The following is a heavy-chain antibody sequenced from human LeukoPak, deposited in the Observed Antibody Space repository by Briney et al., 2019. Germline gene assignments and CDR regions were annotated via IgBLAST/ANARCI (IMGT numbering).Heavy chain of an antibody. CDR1: GDSISSGVFY. J-gene: IGHJ6*03. CDR3: ARGSFYRNSYYYYINV. D-gene: IGHD5/OR15-5a*01. V-gene: IGHV4-61*02. Sequence: SETLSLTCSLSGDSISSGVFYWSWIRQPAGKGLEWIGRIYTTGNTNYNPSLKSRVTMSIDTSENQFSLKLTSVTAAVTAVYYCARGSFYRNSYYYYINVWGTGTTVTVSS. CDR2: IYTTGNT.